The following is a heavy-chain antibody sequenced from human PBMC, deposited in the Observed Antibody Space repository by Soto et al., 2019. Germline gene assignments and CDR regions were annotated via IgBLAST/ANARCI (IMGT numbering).Heavy chain of an antibody. V-gene: IGHV2-70*04. J-gene: IGHJ4*02. CDR1: GFSLSTSGMR. CDR2: IDWDDDK. CDR3: ALTKTWYSSDADY. Sequence: PPLVNPTQTLTLTCTFSGFSLSTSGMRVSWIRQPPGKALEWLARIDWDDDKLYSTSLKTRLTISKDTSKNQVVLTMTNMDPVDTATYYCALTKTWYSSDADYWGQGTLVTVSS. D-gene: IGHD6-19*01.